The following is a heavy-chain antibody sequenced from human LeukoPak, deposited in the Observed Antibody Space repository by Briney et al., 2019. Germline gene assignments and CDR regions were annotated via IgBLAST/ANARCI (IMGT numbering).Heavy chain of an antibody. CDR3: ARIVVAGTVDY. CDR1: GGSISSSSYY. CDR2: IYYSGST. D-gene: IGHD6-19*01. J-gene: IGHJ4*02. V-gene: IGHV4-39*01. Sequence: PSETLSLTCTVSGGSISSSSYYWGWIRQPPGKGLEWIGSIYYSGSTYYNPSLKSRVTISVDTSKNQFSLKLSSVTAADTAVYYCARIVVAGTVDYWGQGTLVTVSS.